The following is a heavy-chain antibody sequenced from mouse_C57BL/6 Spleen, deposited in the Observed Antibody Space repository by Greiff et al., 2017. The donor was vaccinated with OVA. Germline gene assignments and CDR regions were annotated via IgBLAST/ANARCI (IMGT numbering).Heavy chain of an antibody. CDR1: GYTFTSYW. J-gene: IGHJ3*01. D-gene: IGHD1-1*01. Sequence: QVQLQQPGAELVMPGASVKLSCKASGYTFTSYWMHWVKQRPGQGLEWIGEIDPSDSYTNYNQKFKGKSTLTVDKSSSTAYMQLSSLTSEDSAVYYCARKAYYYGSSYDWFAYWGQGTLVTVSA. CDR3: ARKAYYYGSSYDWFAY. V-gene: IGHV1-69*01. CDR2: IDPSDSYT.